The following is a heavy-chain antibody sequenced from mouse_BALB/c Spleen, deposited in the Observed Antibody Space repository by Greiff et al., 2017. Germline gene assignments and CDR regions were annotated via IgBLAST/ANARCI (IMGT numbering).Heavy chain of an antibody. Sequence: QVQLQQSGAELARPGASVKMSCKASGYTFTSYTMHWVKQRPGQGLEWIGYINPSSGYTNYNQKFKDKATLTADKSSSTAYMQLSSLTSEDSAVYYCSRGDGNYGAMDYWGQGTSVTVSS. CDR2: INPSSGYT. J-gene: IGHJ4*01. CDR1: GYTFTSYT. V-gene: IGHV1-4*01. CDR3: SRGDGNYGAMDY. D-gene: IGHD2-1*01.